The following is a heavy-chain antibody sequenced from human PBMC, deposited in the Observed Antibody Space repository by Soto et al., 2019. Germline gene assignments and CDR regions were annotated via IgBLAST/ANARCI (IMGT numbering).Heavy chain of an antibody. CDR2: IYYSGSA. CDR3: ARKGTGFDP. J-gene: IGHJ5*02. CDR1: GGSISGFY. V-gene: IGHV4-59*01. Sequence: SETLSVTCPISGGSISGFYLGWIRQPPGKGLEWIGNIYYSGSANYDPSLKSRVTISVNTSKNQVSLKLGSVTAADTAVYYCARKGTGFDPWGQGTLVTVSS.